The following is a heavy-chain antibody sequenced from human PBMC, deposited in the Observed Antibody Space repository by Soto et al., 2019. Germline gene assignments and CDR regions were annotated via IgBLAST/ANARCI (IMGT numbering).Heavy chain of an antibody. CDR2: MSGSGSSI. CDR1: HFAFNIDA. Sequence: EAQLLESGGGLVQPGEYLTLSCVASHFAFNIDAISWVRQAPGKGLEWVSSMSGSGSSIYYADSVKGRFTITRDKSKKTLYLQMNSLRAEDTAVYWCARDNWNGAYYGLDVWGHGTTVTVS. D-gene: IGHD1-20*01. J-gene: IGHJ6*02. CDR3: ARDNWNGAYYGLDV. V-gene: IGHV3-23*01.